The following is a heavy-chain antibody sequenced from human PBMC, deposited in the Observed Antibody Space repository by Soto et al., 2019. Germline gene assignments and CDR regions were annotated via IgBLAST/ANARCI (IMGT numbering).Heavy chain of an antibody. CDR2: ISWNSGSI. D-gene: IGHD3-22*01. J-gene: IGHJ4*02. CDR1: GFTFDDYA. CDR3: AKDTGYDSSGYYGT. V-gene: IGHV3-9*01. Sequence: PGGSLSLSCAASGFTFDDYAMHWVRQAPGKGLEWVSGISWNSGSIGYADSVKGRFTISRDNAKNSLYLQMNSLRAEDTALYYCAKDTGYDSSGYYGTWGQGTLVTVS.